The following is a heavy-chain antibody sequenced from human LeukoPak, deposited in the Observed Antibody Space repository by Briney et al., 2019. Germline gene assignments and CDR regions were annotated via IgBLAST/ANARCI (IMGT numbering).Heavy chain of an antibody. J-gene: IGHJ4*02. CDR3: ARAIGYSYWIDY. CDR1: GFTFSSYW. Sequence: GGSLRLSCAASGFTFSSYWMHWVRQAPGKGLVWVSRINSVGSSTSYADSVKGRVTISRDNAKNTLYLQMNSLRAEDTAVYYCARAIGYSYWIDYWGQGTLVTVSS. CDR2: INSVGSST. V-gene: IGHV3-74*01. D-gene: IGHD5-18*01.